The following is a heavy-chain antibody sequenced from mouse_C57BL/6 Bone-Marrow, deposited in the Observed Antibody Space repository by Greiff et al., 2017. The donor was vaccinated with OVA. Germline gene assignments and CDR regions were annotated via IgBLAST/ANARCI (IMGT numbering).Heavy chain of an antibody. J-gene: IGHJ4*01. V-gene: IGHV14-4*01. CDR1: GFNIKDDY. CDR2: IDPENGDT. CDR3: TLWLRRRGGMDY. D-gene: IGHD2-2*01. Sequence: EVQLQQSGAELVRPGASVKLSCTASGFNIKDDYMHWVKQRPEQGLEWIGWIDPENGDTEYASKFQGKATITADTSSNTAYLQLSSLTSEDTAVYYCTLWLRRRGGMDYWGQGTSVTVSS.